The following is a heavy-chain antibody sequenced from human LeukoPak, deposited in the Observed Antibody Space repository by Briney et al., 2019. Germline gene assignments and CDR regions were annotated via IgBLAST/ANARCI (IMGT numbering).Heavy chain of an antibody. V-gene: IGHV4-34*01. CDR3: ARAKRYCSSTSCSLSYYYYYMDV. CDR2: INHSGST. CDR1: GGSFSGYY. Sequence: PSETLSLTCAVYGGSFSGYYWSWIRQPPGEGLEWIGEINHSGSTNYNPSLKSRVTISVDTSKNQFSLKLSSVTAADTAVYYCARAKRYCSSTSCSLSYYYYYMDVWGKGTTVTVSS. J-gene: IGHJ6*03. D-gene: IGHD2-2*01.